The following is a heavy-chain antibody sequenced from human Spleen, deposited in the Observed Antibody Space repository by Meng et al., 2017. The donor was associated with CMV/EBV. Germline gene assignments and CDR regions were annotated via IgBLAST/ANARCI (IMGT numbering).Heavy chain of an antibody. CDR2: MNPNSGVT. CDR3: GRAGYQLPSARKTNDAFDI. J-gene: IGHJ3*02. D-gene: IGHD2-2*01. CDR1: FTSYD. Sequence: FTSYDINWVRQATGQGLEWMGWMNPNSGVTGYGQKFQGRVTMTRDTSISTAYMELSSLRSDDTAVYYCGRAGYQLPSARKTNDAFDIWGQGTMVTVSS. V-gene: IGHV1-8*01.